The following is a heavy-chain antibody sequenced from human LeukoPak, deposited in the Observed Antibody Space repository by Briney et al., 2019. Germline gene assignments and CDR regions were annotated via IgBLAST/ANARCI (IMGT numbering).Heavy chain of an antibody. V-gene: IGHV3-33*06. Sequence: GGSLRLSCAASGFTFNNYGFHWVRQAPGKGLEWVAVIWYDGSNKYYADSVKGRFTFSRDNSKNTLYLQMNSLRAEDTAVYYCAKYYDFWSGYRPTFDYWGQGTLVTVSS. D-gene: IGHD3-3*01. CDR1: GFTFNNYG. CDR2: IWYDGSNK. J-gene: IGHJ4*02. CDR3: AKYYDFWSGYRPTFDY.